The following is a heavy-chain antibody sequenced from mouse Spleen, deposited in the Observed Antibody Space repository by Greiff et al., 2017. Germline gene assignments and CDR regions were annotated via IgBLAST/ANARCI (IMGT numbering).Heavy chain of an antibody. CDR1: GFSLTNYA. CDR2: IWSDGST. V-gene: IGHV2-4-1*01. D-gene: IGHD1-1*01. CDR3: ARNENYYGSSYWYFDV. Sequence: VKLMESGPGLVAPSQSLSITCTVSGFSLTNYAVHWVRQSPGKGLEWLGVIWSDGSTDYNAAFISRLSISKDNSKSQVFFKMNSLQADDTAIYYCARNENYYGSSYWYFDVWGAGTTVTVSS. J-gene: IGHJ1*01.